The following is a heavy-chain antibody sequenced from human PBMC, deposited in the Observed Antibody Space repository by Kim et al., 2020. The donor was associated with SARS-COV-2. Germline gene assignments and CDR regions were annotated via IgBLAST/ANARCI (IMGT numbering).Heavy chain of an antibody. D-gene: IGHD6-13*01. J-gene: IGHJ4*02. V-gene: IGHV3-7*03. Sequence: GGSLRLSCGVYGFTFRSYWMSWVRQAPGKGLEWVANIKEDGSVKQYVDSVKDRFTISRDNARNSLYLQMNSLRADDTADYYWARDGILSYTGSWDYRGPGTLVTVSS. CDR1: GFTFRSYW. CDR2: IKEDGSVK. CDR3: ARDGILSYTGSWDY.